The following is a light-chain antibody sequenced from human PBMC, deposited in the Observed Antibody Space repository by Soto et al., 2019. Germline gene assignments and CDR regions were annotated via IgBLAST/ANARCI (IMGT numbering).Light chain of an antibody. J-gene: IGKJ5*01. Sequence: IQLTQSPSSLSASVGDRVTITCRASQGIGRYLAWYRQKPGKAPKLLIYSASTLQSGVPSGFTGSGSGTDFTLTISSLQPEDFATYYCQQLNSYTITFGQGTLLEIK. V-gene: IGKV1-9*01. CDR1: QGIGRY. CDR2: SAS. CDR3: QQLNSYTIT.